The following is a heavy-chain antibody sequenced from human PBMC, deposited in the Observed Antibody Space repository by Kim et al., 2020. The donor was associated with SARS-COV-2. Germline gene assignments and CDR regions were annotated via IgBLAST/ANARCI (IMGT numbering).Heavy chain of an antibody. J-gene: IGHJ4*02. D-gene: IGHD3-16*02. Sequence: GGSLRLSCAASGFTFSSYGMHWVRQAPGKGLEWVAVISYDGSNKYYADSVKGRFTISRDNSKNTLYLQMNSLRAEDTAVYYCAKANMITFGGVIVNPDYWGQGTLVTVSS. V-gene: IGHV3-30*18. CDR3: AKANMITFGGVIVNPDY. CDR1: GFTFSSYG. CDR2: ISYDGSNK.